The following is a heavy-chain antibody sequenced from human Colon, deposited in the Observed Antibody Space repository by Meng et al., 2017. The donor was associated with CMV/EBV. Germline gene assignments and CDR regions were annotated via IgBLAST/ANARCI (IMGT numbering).Heavy chain of an antibody. Sequence: GESLKISCAASGFIFSDYWMHWVRQVPGKGLVWVAHINGGATTTNHADFVKGRFTISRDNTKNTLYLQMNSLRADGTAVYYCARDVLGSCKGTSCYRLSPWGQGTLVTVSS. D-gene: IGHD2-2*01. CDR2: INGGATTT. V-gene: IGHV3-74*01. J-gene: IGHJ5*02. CDR3: ARDVLGSCKGTSCYRLSP. CDR1: GFIFSDYW.